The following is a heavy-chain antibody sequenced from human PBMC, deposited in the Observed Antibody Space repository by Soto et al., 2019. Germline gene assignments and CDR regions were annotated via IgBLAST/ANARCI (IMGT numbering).Heavy chain of an antibody. CDR3: ATGRYCSGGSCSPQIYYYYGMDV. CDR2: ISAYNGNT. V-gene: IGHV1-18*01. J-gene: IGHJ6*02. D-gene: IGHD2-15*01. CDR1: GYTFTSYG. Sequence: QVQLVQSGAEVKKPGASVKVSCKSSGYTFTSYGIGWVRQAPGQGLEWMGWISAYNGNTNYAQKLQGRVTMTTDTSTSTAYMELRSRRSDDTAVYYCATGRYCSGGSCSPQIYYYYGMDVWGQGTTVTVSS.